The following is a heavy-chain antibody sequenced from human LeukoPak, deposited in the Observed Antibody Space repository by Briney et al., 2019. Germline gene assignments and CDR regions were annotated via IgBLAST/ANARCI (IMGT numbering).Heavy chain of an antibody. CDR3: ARDGYSGYSSTYFDY. J-gene: IGHJ4*02. D-gene: IGHD6-13*01. CDR2: INAGNGNT. Sequence: GASVKVSCKASGCTFTSYAMHWVRQAPGQRLEWMGWINAGNGNTKYSQKFQGRVTITRDTSARTAYMELSSLRSEDTAVYYCARDGYSGYSSTYFDYWGQGTLVTVSS. V-gene: IGHV1-3*01. CDR1: GCTFTSYA.